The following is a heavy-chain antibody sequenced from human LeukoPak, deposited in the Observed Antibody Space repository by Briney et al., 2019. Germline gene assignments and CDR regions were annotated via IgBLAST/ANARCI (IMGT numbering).Heavy chain of an antibody. V-gene: IGHV3-23*01. CDR1: GFTFNSYG. D-gene: IGHD6-13*01. CDR2: ISGSGDTT. CDR3: AKDLKPAAGPFDY. J-gene: IGHJ4*02. Sequence: GGSLRLSCAASGFTFNSYGMTWVRQAPGKGLEWVAGISGSGDTTYYADFMKGRFTISRDNFKNTVYLQINTLRADDTAVYYCAKDLKPAAGPFDYWGQGTLVTVSS.